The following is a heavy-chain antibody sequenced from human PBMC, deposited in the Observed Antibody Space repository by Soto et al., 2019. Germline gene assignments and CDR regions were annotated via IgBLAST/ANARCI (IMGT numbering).Heavy chain of an antibody. V-gene: IGHV3-30-3*01. CDR2: ISYDGSNK. J-gene: IGHJ6*02. CDR3: ARVKGYSSSKYYYYGMDV. Sequence: QVQLVESGGGVVQPGRSLRLSCAASGFTFSSYAMHWVRQAPGTGLEWVAVISYDGSNKYYADSVKGRFTISRDNSKNTLYLQMNSLRAEDTAVYYCARVKGYSSSKYYYYGMDVWGQGTTVTVSS. CDR1: GFTFSSYA. D-gene: IGHD6-6*01.